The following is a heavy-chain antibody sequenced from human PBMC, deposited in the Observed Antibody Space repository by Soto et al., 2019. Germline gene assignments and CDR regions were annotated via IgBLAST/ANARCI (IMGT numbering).Heavy chain of an antibody. CDR3: AKDRTIFGVVLNYYFDY. Sequence: EVQLLESGGGLVQPGGSLRLSCAASGFTFSSYAMSWVRQAPGKGLGWVSAISGSGGSTYYADSVKGRFTISRDNSKNTLYLQMNSLRAEDTAVYYCAKDRTIFGVVLNYYFDYWGQGTLVTVSS. CDR1: GFTFSSYA. J-gene: IGHJ4*02. CDR2: ISGSGGST. V-gene: IGHV3-23*01. D-gene: IGHD3-3*01.